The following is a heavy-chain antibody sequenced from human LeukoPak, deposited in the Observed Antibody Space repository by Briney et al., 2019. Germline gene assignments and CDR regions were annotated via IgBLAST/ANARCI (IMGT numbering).Heavy chain of an antibody. CDR1: GGSISSYY. J-gene: IGHJ3*02. D-gene: IGHD5-24*01. CDR2: IYYSGST. CDR3: ARHTQEMATIIGAFDI. V-gene: IGHV4-59*08. Sequence: PSETLSLTCTVSGGSISSYYWSWIRQPPGKGLEWIGYIYYSGSTNYNPSLKSRVTISVDTSKNQFSLKLSSVTAADTAVYYCARHTQEMATIIGAFDIWGQGTMVTVSS.